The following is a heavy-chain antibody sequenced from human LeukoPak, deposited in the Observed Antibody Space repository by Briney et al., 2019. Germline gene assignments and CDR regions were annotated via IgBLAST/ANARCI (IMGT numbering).Heavy chain of an antibody. Sequence: PSETLSLTCTVSGGSVSSITYYWSWIRQPPGKGLEWIGYVYNNGSTNYNPSLRSRVTISVDTSKNKFSLKLTSVTAADTAVYFCASRAKLYSGSGTPGDAFEIWGQGTMVTVSS. D-gene: IGHD3-10*01. J-gene: IGHJ3*02. CDR2: VYNNGST. CDR3: ASRAKLYSGSGTPGDAFEI. CDR1: GGSVSSITYY. V-gene: IGHV4-61*01.